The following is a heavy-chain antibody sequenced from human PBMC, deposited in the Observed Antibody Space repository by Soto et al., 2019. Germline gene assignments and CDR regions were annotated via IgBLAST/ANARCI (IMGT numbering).Heavy chain of an antibody. Sequence: EVQLVESGGGLVLPGGSLRLSCAASGFTFSRYWMHWVRQAPGKGLVWVSRISSYGSETHYADSVKGRFTISRDNAKNTLYLQMKRLRADDTAVYYCASNYAYAEGYYWYGIDVWGQGTTVTVSS. CDR1: GFTFSRYW. CDR2: ISSYGSET. J-gene: IGHJ6*02. CDR3: ASNYAYAEGYYWYGIDV. D-gene: IGHD3-16*01. V-gene: IGHV3-74*01.